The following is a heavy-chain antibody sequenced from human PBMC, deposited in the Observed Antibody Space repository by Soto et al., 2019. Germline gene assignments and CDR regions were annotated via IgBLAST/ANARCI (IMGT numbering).Heavy chain of an antibody. D-gene: IGHD3-10*01. CDR2: ISAYNGNT. J-gene: IGHJ3*02. Sequence: ASVKVSCKTSGYTFTSYGISWVRQAPGQGLEWMGWISAYNGNTNYAQKLQGRVTMTTDTSTSTAYMELRSLRSDDTAVYYCARGHQWFGELDAFDIWGQGTMVTVSS. CDR3: ARGHQWFGELDAFDI. CDR1: GYTFTSYG. V-gene: IGHV1-18*01.